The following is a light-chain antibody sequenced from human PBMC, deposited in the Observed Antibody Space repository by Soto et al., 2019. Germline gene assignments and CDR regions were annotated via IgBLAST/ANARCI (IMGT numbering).Light chain of an antibody. CDR1: QSLSGC. CDR2: DGS. J-gene: IGKJ3*01. V-gene: IGKV3-11*01. Sequence: DIVLTQTPATLSLSPGDRATLSCRASQSLSGCLVWYQQKPGQAPRLLIYDGSNRANGIPARFSGSGSGTDFTLTVSSLEPEDFAVYYCQQRSNWPYTFGPGTRLDIK. CDR3: QQRSNWPYT.